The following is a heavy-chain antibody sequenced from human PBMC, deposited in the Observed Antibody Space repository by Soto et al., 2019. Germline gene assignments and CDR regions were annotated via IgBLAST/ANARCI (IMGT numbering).Heavy chain of an antibody. CDR1: GGSLKSGGYY. J-gene: IGHJ1*01. Sequence: PSETLSLTCTVSGGSLKSGGYYWSWIRQHPGRGLEWIGYIYYTGRTYYNPSLESRVTFSVDTSKNQFSLKLSSVTAADTAVYYCARDVTSNHNCFQHWGQGTLVTVSS. D-gene: IGHD1-1*01. CDR2: IYYTGRT. CDR3: ARDVTSNHNCFQH. V-gene: IGHV4-31*02.